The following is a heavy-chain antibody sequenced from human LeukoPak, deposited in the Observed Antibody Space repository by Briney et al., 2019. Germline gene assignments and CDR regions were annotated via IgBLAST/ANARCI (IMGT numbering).Heavy chain of an antibody. V-gene: IGHV4-59*01. D-gene: IGHD6-13*01. CDR2: IYYSGTT. Sequence: SETLSLTCTVSGGSISSYYWNWIRQPPGKGLEWIGYIYYSGTTNYNPTLKSRVTISVDTSKNQFSLKLSSVTAADTAVYYCARGVYIAAAQYGYWGQGTLVTVSS. J-gene: IGHJ4*02. CDR1: GGSISSYY. CDR3: ARGVYIAAAQYGY.